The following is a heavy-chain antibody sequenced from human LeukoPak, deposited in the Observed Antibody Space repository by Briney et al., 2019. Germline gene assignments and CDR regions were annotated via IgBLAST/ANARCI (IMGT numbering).Heavy chain of an antibody. J-gene: IGHJ4*02. V-gene: IGHV1-18*01. CDR3: ARATRYDYVWGSYPDY. D-gene: IGHD3-16*01. CDR2: ISAYNGNT. CDR1: GYTFTSYA. Sequence: GASVKVSCKASGYTFTSYAMHWVRQAPGQGLEWMGWISAYNGNTNYAQKLQGRVTMTTDTSTSTAYMELRSLRSDDTAVYYCARATRYDYVWGSYPDYWGQGTLVTVSS.